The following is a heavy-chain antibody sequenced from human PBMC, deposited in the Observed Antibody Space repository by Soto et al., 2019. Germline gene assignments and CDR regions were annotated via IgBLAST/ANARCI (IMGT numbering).Heavy chain of an antibody. CDR1: GGSISSYY. CDR3: ASSMVRGADYYGMDV. CDR2: IYYRGST. V-gene: IGHV4-59*01. Sequence: SETLSLTCTVSGGSISSYYWSWIRQPPGKGLEWIGYIYYRGSTNYNPSLKSRVTISVDTSKNQFSLKLSSVTAADTAVYYCASSMVRGADYYGMDVWGQGTTVTVSS. D-gene: IGHD3-10*01. J-gene: IGHJ6*02.